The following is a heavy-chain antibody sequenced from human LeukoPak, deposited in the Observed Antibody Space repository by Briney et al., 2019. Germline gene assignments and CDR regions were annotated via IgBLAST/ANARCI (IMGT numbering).Heavy chain of an antibody. D-gene: IGHD2-15*01. CDR3: ARQYCSGDNCSFSD. Sequence: RGSLRLSCAASGFTFRNYGMHWVRQAPGKGLEWVALIWYDGNNKYYADSVKGRFTISRDNSKNTLYLQMNSLRADDTAVYYCARQYCSGDNCSFSDWGQGTLVTVSS. CDR2: IWYDGNNK. J-gene: IGHJ4*02. V-gene: IGHV3-33*01. CDR1: GFTFRNYG.